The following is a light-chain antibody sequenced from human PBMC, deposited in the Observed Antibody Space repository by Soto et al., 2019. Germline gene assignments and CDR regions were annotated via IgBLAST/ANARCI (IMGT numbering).Light chain of an antibody. CDR2: DNT. CDR1: STNIGNNY. CDR3: ATWDSSLSAGV. V-gene: IGLV1-51*01. J-gene: IGLJ2*01. Sequence: QSVLTQPPSVSGAPGQRVTISCSGSSTNIGNNYVSWYQHLPGTAPKLLIYDNTERPSGIPDRFSGSKSGTSATLGITGLQTGDEADYYCATWDSSLSAGVFGGVTKVTVL.